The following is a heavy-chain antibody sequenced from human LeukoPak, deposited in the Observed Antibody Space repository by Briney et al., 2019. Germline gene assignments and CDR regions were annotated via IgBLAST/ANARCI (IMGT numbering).Heavy chain of an antibody. CDR2: ITGSGGDT. J-gene: IGHJ4*02. CDR3: AKNGAYSGYDYIDY. Sequence: GGSLRLSCAASGFTFSSYAMSWVRQAPGKGLEWVSDITGSGGDTDYADSVKGRFTVSRDNSRNTLYLQINSLRVEDTAVYYCAKNGAYSGYDYIDYWGQGTLVTVSS. V-gene: IGHV3-23*01. CDR1: GFTFSSYA. D-gene: IGHD5-12*01.